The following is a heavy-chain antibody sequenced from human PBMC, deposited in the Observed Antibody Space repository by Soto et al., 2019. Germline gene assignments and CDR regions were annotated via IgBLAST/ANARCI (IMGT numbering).Heavy chain of an antibody. CDR3: ARTRAVRDGYNPTWFDP. CDR1: GYTFISYD. J-gene: IGHJ5*02. Sequence: QVQLVQSGAEVKKPGASVKVSCKASGYTFISYDINWVRQATGQGLEWMGWMNPNSGNTGYAQKFQGRVTMTRNTSISTAHMELSSLRSEDTTVYYCARTRAVRDGYNPTWFDPWGQGTLVTVSP. V-gene: IGHV1-8*01. CDR2: MNPNSGNT. D-gene: IGHD5-12*01.